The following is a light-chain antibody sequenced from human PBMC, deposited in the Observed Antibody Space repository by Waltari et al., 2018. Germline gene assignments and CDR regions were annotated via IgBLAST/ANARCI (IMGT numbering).Light chain of an antibody. V-gene: IGKV4-1*01. Sequence: DIVMPQSPDSLAVSLGDRATINCTSSQSLLSSSDNRDYLAWLQQKPGQPPKLLISWASTRESGVPDRFSGSGSGTDFTLTISSLQTEDVAVYYCQQHYGFPLTFGGGTRVEIK. CDR1: QSLLSSSDNRDY. J-gene: IGKJ4*01. CDR2: WAS. CDR3: QQHYGFPLT.